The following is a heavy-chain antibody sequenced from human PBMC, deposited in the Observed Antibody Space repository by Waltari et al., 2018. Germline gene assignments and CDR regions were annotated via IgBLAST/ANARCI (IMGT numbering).Heavy chain of an antibody. D-gene: IGHD3-16*01. J-gene: IGHJ4*02. V-gene: IGHV6-1*01. CDR2: TYYRSKWYN. CDR1: VDGVSSDSAA. Sequence: VQLQQSGPGLLKPSQTLSLTCAISVDGVSSDSAAWKWIRQCPERGLERLGRTYYRSKWYNEYAVSVTSRITINPDTSKNQFSLQVNSVTPEDTAVYYCARALGDPVYFDDWGQGTLVTVSS. CDR3: ARALGDPVYFDD.